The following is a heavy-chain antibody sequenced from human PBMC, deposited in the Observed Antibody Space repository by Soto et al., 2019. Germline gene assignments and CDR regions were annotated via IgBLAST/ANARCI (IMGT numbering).Heavy chain of an antibody. D-gene: IGHD3-22*01. Sequence: QVQLVESGGGVVQPGRSLRLSCVVSGFTLSRYAMHWVRQAPGKGLEWVAAISYDGTNKNYADSVKGRFTISGDNSKDTLYLQMDSLRPDDTAVYYCARPPFDSSGYYRNWGQGTLVTVSS. CDR3: ARPPFDSSGYYRN. J-gene: IGHJ4*02. V-gene: IGHV3-30*04. CDR2: ISYDGTNK. CDR1: GFTLSRYA.